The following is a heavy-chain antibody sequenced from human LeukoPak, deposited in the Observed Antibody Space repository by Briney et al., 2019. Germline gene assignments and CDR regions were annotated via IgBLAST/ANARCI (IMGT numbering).Heavy chain of an antibody. CDR1: GGSISSYY. J-gene: IGHJ4*02. Sequence: SETLSLTCTVSGGSISSYYWSWIRQPAGKGLEWIGRIYTSGSTNYNPSLKSRVTMSVDTSKNQFSLKLSSVTAADTAAYYCARAGDYGDPTGFDYWGQGTLVTVSS. D-gene: IGHD4-17*01. CDR3: ARAGDYGDPTGFDY. CDR2: IYTSGST. V-gene: IGHV4-4*07.